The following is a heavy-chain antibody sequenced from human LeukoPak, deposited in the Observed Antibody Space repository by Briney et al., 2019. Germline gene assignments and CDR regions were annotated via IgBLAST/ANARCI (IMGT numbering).Heavy chain of an antibody. CDR1: GFTFSSYG. CDR2: IRYDGSNK. CDR3: AKDATSIDYYDSSGHPGAFDI. D-gene: IGHD3-22*01. V-gene: IGHV3-30*02. Sequence: PGGSLTLSCAASGFTFSSYGMHWVRQAPGKGLEWVAFIRYDGSNKYYADSVKGRFTISRDNSKNTLYLQMNSLRAEDTAVYYCAKDATSIDYYDSSGHPGAFDIWGQGTMVTVSS. J-gene: IGHJ3*02.